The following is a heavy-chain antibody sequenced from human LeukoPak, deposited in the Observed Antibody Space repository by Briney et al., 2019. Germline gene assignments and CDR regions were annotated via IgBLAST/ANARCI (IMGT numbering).Heavy chain of an antibody. D-gene: IGHD3-10*01. Sequence: GRSLRLSCAASGFTFSSYGMHWVRQAPGKGLEWVAGIWYDGSNKYYADSVKGRFTISRDNSKNTLYLQMNSLRAEDTAVYYCARGGEGPYYTGRFYYCYMVVSGKGATVTVSS. CDR1: GFTFSSYG. J-gene: IGHJ6*03. CDR2: IWYDGSNK. V-gene: IGHV3-33*01. CDR3: ARGGEGPYYTGRFYYCYMVV.